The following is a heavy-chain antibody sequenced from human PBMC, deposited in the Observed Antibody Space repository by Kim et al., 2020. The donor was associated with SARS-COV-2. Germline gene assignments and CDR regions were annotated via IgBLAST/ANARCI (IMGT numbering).Heavy chain of an antibody. CDR1: GFTFSNAW. J-gene: IGHJ4*02. CDR2: IKSKTDGGTT. CDR3: TTDEPPLDYDILTGYYSGHDY. Sequence: GGSLRLSCAASGFTFSNAWMSWVRQAPGKGLEWVGRIKSKTDGGTTDYAAPVKGRFTISRDDSKNTLYLQMNSLKTEDTAVYYCTTDEPPLDYDILTGYYSGHDYWGQGTLVTVSS. D-gene: IGHD3-9*01. V-gene: IGHV3-15*01.